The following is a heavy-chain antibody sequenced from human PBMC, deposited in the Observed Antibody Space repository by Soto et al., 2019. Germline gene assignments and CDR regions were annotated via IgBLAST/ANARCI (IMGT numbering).Heavy chain of an antibody. CDR3: FYFVSGTSWFDP. V-gene: IGHV3-15*01. Sequence: PGGSLRLSCAASGFTFNNAWMTWVRQAPGKGLEWVGRIKSNTDGGTADYAAPVKGRFTISRDDSKDTLYLQMDSLKTEDTAVYYCFYFVSGTSWFDPWSQGPLVTVSS. CDR2: IKSNTDGGTA. D-gene: IGHD3-10*01. CDR1: GFTFNNAW. J-gene: IGHJ5*02.